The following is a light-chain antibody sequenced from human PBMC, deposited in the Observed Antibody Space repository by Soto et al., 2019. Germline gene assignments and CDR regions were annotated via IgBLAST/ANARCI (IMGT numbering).Light chain of an antibody. Sequence: DIHLTQAPSSLPASIGVRVTITCRASQKINNYLNWYQQKPGEAPKALIYGATSLQSGVPSRFTGGVSGTAFTLTINRLQAEDFAIYYCQQYFEARGDTFGQGTRLEI. CDR2: GAT. V-gene: IGKV1-39*01. J-gene: IGKJ2*01. CDR3: QQYFEARGDT. CDR1: QKINNY.